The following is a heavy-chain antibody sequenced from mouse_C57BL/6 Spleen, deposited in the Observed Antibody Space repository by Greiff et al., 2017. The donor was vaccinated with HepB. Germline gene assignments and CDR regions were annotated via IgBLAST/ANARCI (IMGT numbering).Heavy chain of an antibody. D-gene: IGHD1-1*01. CDR2: IHPNSGST. J-gene: IGHJ1*03. CDR1: GYTFTSYW. Sequence: VQLQQPGAELVKPGASVKLSCKASGYTFTSYWMHWVKQRPGQGLEWIGMIHPNSGSTNYNEKFKSKATLTVDKSSSTAYMQLSSLTSEDSAVYYCARSAPYDGSSPYWYFDVWGTGTTVTVSS. CDR3: ARSAPYDGSSPYWYFDV. V-gene: IGHV1-64*01.